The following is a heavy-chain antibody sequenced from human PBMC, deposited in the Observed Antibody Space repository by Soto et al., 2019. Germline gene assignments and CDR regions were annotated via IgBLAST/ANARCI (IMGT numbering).Heavy chain of an antibody. CDR3: ARGLNKAALIFED. D-gene: IGHD2-8*01. CDR2: INWNGASA. CDR1: GFTFDNYA. Sequence: GSLRLSCTVSGFTFDNYAMSWVRQAPGKGLECISGINWNGASAGYADSVKGRFTISRDNAKNSLYLQMNSLRAEDTALYYCARGLNKAALIFEDRGQRTPVTGSS. J-gene: IGHJ4*01. V-gene: IGHV3-20*04.